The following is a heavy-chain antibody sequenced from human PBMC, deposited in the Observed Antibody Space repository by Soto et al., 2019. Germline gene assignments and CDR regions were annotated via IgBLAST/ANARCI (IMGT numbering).Heavy chain of an antibody. CDR2: INAGNGNT. Sequence: GASVKVSCKASGYTFTSYAMLWVRQAPGQRLEWMGWINAGNGNTKYSQKFQGRVTITGDASASTAYMELSSLRSEDTAVYYCAREHDYGGKTPFWFDLWGQGTLVTVSS. D-gene: IGHD4-17*01. CDR3: AREHDYGGKTPFWFDL. CDR1: GYTFTSYA. J-gene: IGHJ5*01. V-gene: IGHV1-3*01.